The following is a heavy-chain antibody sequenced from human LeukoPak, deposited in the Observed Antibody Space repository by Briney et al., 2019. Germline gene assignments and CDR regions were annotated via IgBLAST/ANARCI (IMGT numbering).Heavy chain of an antibody. CDR1: GFTFSSYA. D-gene: IGHD3-22*01. J-gene: IGHJ4*02. CDR2: ISSNGGST. CDR3: ARGTYYDSSGYYFFDY. Sequence: GGSLRFSCAAPGFTFSSYAMHWVRQAPGKGLEYVSTISSNGGSTYYVNSVKGRFTISRDNSKNTLFLQMGSLRAEDMAVYYCARGTYYDSSGYYFFDYWGQGTLVTVSS. V-gene: IGHV3-64*01.